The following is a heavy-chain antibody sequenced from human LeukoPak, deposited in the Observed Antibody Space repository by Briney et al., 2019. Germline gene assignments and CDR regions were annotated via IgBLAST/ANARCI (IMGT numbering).Heavy chain of an antibody. CDR3: ARGSSGYKPNGMDV. CDR1: GFTFSNYW. D-gene: IGHD3-22*01. J-gene: IGHJ6*02. V-gene: IGHV3-7*04. CDR2: INQDGSEK. Sequence: GGSLRLSCAASGFTFSNYWMTWVRQAPGKGLEWVANINQDGSEKYYVDSVKGRFTISRDNAKNSLNLQMNSLRAEDTAVYYCARGSSGYKPNGMDVWGQGTTVTVSS.